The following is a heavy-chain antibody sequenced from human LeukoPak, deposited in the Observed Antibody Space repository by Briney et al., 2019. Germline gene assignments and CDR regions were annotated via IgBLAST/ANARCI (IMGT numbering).Heavy chain of an antibody. V-gene: IGHV1-2*02. CDR3: ARGAAVDSHLGY. CDR1: GYTFTGYY. J-gene: IGHJ4*02. Sequence: ASVKVSCKASGYTFTGYYMRWVRQAPGQGLEWMGWINPNSGGTNYAQKFQGRVTMTRDTSISTAYMELSRLRSDDTAIYYCARGAAVDSHLGYWGQGTLVTVSS. CDR2: INPNSGGT. D-gene: IGHD3/OR15-3a*01.